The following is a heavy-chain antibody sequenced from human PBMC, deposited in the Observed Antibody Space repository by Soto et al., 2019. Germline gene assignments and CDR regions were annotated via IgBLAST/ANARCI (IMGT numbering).Heavy chain of an antibody. CDR2: IVPIRRAA. CDR3: VRDSGAKINSS. Sequence: QVQLVQSGAEVKKTGSSVMVSCKASGGTFSSYRLNWLRQAPGHGLEWVGGIVPIRRAAEYAQGFQGRVTIPADETTLTSYMDLRSLKSQDTAVYYCVRDSGAKINSSWGQGTMVTVSS. J-gene: IGHJ4*02. D-gene: IGHD6-13*01. CDR1: GGTFSSYR. V-gene: IGHV1-69*01.